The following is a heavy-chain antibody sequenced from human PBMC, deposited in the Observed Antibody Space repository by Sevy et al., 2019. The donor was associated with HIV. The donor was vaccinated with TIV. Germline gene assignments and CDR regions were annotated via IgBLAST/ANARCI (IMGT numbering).Heavy chain of an antibody. D-gene: IGHD6-13*01. CDR3: AKGDSTFYGLDV. V-gene: IGHV3-23*01. Sequence: GGSLRLSCAASGFPFSTYPLSWVRQAPGKGLEWVSAFSVRGGSTFYVDSLKGRFTIFRDNSKYTVYLQMNNLRAEDTAAYYCAKGDSTFYGLDVWGQGTTVTVSS. CDR1: GFPFSTYP. CDR2: FSVRGGST. J-gene: IGHJ6*02.